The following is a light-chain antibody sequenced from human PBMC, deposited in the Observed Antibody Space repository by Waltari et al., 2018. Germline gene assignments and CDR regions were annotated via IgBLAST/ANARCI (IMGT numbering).Light chain of an antibody. Sequence: QSALTQPPSASGSPGQSVTFSCTGTSIDIGAYNYVSWYQQHPAHAPKLIVFEVTKRPSGVPDRFSGSKSGNTASLTISGLQAEDEADYYCSSYAGSDNYVFGGGTKVTVL. J-gene: IGLJ1*01. CDR2: EVT. CDR1: SIDIGAYNY. V-gene: IGLV2-8*01. CDR3: SSYAGSDNYV.